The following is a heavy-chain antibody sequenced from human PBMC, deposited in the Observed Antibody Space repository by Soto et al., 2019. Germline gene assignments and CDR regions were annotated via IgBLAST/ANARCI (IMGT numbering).Heavy chain of an antibody. J-gene: IGHJ5*02. D-gene: IGHD6-13*01. V-gene: IGHV1-69*13. CDR1: GGTFSGHA. CDR3: ARAAIHGSSWYFWFDH. Sequence: SVQVSCETSGGTFSGHAINWVRQAPGQGLEWMGGIIPMFGATNYAQKFKGRVTISADESTSTAYMELSSLRSEDAAVYYCARAAIHGSSWYFWFDHWGQGTLVTVSS. CDR2: IIPMFGAT.